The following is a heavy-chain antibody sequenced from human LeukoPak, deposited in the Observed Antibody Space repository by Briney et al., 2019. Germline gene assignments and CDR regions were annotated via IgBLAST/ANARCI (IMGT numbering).Heavy chain of an antibody. J-gene: IGHJ4*02. V-gene: IGHV4-39*01. Sequence: PLETLSLTCTVSGGSISSSSYYWGWIRQPPGKGLEWIGSIYYSGSTYYNPSLKSRVTISVDTSKNQFSLKLSSVTAADTAVYYCARTNVLSGSYYFDYWGQGTLVTVSS. CDR1: GGSISSSSYY. CDR3: ARTNVLSGSYYFDY. CDR2: IYYSGST. D-gene: IGHD3-10*01.